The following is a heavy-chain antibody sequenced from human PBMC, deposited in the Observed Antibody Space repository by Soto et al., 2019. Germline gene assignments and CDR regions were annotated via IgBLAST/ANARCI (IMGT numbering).Heavy chain of an antibody. J-gene: IGHJ4*02. CDR2: IWYDGSNK. CDR3: ARDSAPYDSSGYYYPTDY. V-gene: IGHV3-33*01. CDR1: GFTFSSYG. D-gene: IGHD3-22*01. Sequence: QVQLVESGGGVVQPGRSLRLSCAASGFTFSSYGMHWVRQAPGKGLEWVAVIWYDGSNKYYADSVKGRFTISRDNSKNTLYLQMNSLRAEDTAVYYCARDSAPYDSSGYYYPTDYWGQGTLVTVSS.